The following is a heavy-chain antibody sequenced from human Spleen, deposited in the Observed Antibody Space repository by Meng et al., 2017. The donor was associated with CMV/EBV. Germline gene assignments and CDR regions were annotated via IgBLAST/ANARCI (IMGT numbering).Heavy chain of an antibody. CDR2: ISWNSGSI. V-gene: IGHV3-9*01. J-gene: IGHJ4*02. Sequence: GGSLRLSCAASGFTFDDYAMHWVRQAPGKGLEWVSGISWNSGSIGYADSVKGRFTISRDDAKNTLYLQMNSLRAEDTAVYYCGSLVPHWGQGTLVTVSS. CDR3: GSLVPH. CDR1: GFTFDDYA. D-gene: IGHD3-10*01.